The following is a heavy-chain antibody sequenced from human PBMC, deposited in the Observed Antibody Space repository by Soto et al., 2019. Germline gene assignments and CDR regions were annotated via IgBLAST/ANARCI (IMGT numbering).Heavy chain of an antibody. V-gene: IGHV4-39*01. CDR1: GGSISSISSY. J-gene: IGHJ6*02. CDR3: ARQSEYYYASGRAAPLYGMDV. Sequence: QLQLQESGPGLVKPSETLSLTCTVSGGSISSISSYWGWIRQPPGKGLEWIGNVYYSGSTYSNPSLKRRLTRAADTSKNQFSLKLSSVTAADTAVYFCARQSEYYYASGRAAPLYGMDVWGQGTTVTVSS. D-gene: IGHD3-10*01. CDR2: VYYSGST.